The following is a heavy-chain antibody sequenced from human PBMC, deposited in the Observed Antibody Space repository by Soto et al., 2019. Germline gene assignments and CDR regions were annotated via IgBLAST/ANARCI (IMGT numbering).Heavy chain of an antibody. CDR2: IKQDGSEK. J-gene: IGHJ5*02. V-gene: IGHV3-7*05. CDR1: GFTFSSYW. Sequence: GGSLRLSCAASGFTFSSYWMSWVRQAPGKGLEWVANIKQDGSEKYYVDSVKGRFTISRDNAKNSLYLQMNSLRAEDTAVYYCARDLNGYDLRGSYYAGAFDPWGQGTLVTVSS. CDR3: ARDLNGYDLRGSYYAGAFDP. D-gene: IGHD1-26*01.